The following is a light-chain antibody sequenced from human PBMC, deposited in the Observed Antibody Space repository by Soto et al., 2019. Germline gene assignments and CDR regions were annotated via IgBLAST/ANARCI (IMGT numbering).Light chain of an antibody. CDR1: SSDVGGYNY. Sequence: QSVLTQPRSLSGSPGQSVTISCTGTSSDVGGYNYVSWYQQHPGKAPKLMIYDVSERPSGVPDRFSASKSANTASLTISGLQAEDEADYYCCSYAGSYTYVFGTGTKVTVL. J-gene: IGLJ1*01. CDR3: CSYAGSYTYV. CDR2: DVS. V-gene: IGLV2-11*01.